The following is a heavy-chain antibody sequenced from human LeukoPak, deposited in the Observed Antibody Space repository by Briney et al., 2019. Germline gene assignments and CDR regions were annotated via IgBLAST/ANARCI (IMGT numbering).Heavy chain of an antibody. CDR2: FDPEDGET. CDR1: GYTLTELS. V-gene: IGHV1-24*01. Sequence: ASVKVSCKVSGYTLTELSMHWVRQAPGKGLEWMGGFDPEDGETIYAQKFQGRVTMTEDTSTDTAYIELSSLRSEDTAVYYCATGYQLLYRFGAFDIWGQGTMVTVSS. CDR3: ATGYQLLYRFGAFDI. J-gene: IGHJ3*02. D-gene: IGHD2-2*02.